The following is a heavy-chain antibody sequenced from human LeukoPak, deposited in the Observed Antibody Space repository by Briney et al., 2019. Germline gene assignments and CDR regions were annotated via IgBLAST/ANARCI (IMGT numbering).Heavy chain of an antibody. J-gene: IGHJ6*03. D-gene: IGHD6-19*01. Sequence: PGESLKISCQASGYTFDRCWIGWVRQMPGKGFQWLGIVYPRDSDTRYSPSVQGHVTITADPSIDTAYLQWRSLRASDTANYFCVRQIAVSGRNTREYWYYIDVWGKGTAVTVSS. CDR1: GYTFDRCW. V-gene: IGHV5-51*01. CDR2: VYPRDSDT. CDR3: VRQIAVSGRNTREYWYYIDV.